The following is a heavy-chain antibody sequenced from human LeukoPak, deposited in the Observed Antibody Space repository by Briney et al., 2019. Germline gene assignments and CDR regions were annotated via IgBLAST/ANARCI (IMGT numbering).Heavy chain of an antibody. CDR1: GGSFSGYY. Sequence: PSETLSLTCAVYGGSFSGYYWSWIRQPPGKGLEWIGEINHSGSTNYNLSLKSRVTISVDTSKNQFSLKLSSVTAADTAVYYCARETAGYGGNLGTFDYWGQGTLVTVSS. J-gene: IGHJ4*02. V-gene: IGHV4-34*01. CDR3: ARETAGYGGNLGTFDY. CDR2: INHSGST. D-gene: IGHD4-23*01.